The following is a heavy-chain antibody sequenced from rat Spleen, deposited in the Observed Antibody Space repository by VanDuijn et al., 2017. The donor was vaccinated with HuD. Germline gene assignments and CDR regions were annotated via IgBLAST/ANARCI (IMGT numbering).Heavy chain of an antibody. D-gene: IGHD1-7*01. CDR2: IWNTGGT. Sequence: QVQLKESGPGLVQPSQTLSLTCTVSGFSLTSNSVHWVRQPPGKGLEWMGVIWNTGGTRYNSALRSRLSISRDTSTNQVFLKMNSLQTDDTGTYSCTRETMGVTPLIDYWGQGVMVTVSS. CDR1: GFSLTSNS. J-gene: IGHJ2*01. CDR3: TRETMGVTPLIDY. V-gene: IGHV2-63*01.